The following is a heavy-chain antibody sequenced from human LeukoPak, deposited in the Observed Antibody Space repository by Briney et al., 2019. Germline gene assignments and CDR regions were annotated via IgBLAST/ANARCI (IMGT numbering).Heavy chain of an antibody. D-gene: IGHD1-26*01. CDR1: GFTFDDYT. Sequence: GGSLRLSCAASGFTFDDYTMHWVRQAPGKGLAWVSLISWDGGSTYYADSVKGRFTISRDNSKNSLYLQMNSLRTEDTALYYCAKPKSGSYPHYFDYWGQGTLVTVSS. CDR2: ISWDGGST. J-gene: IGHJ4*02. CDR3: AKPKSGSYPHYFDY. V-gene: IGHV3-43*01.